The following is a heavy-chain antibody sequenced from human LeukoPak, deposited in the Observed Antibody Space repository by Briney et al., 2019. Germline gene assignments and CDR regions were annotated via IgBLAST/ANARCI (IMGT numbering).Heavy chain of an antibody. J-gene: IGHJ4*02. V-gene: IGHV5-51*01. CDR3: ARHLDDSSGHVDY. CDR1: GSGFTSYW. CDR2: IYPGDSDT. D-gene: IGHD3-22*01. Sequence: GASLKISCKGSGSGFTSYWIGWVRQMPGKGLEWMGIIYPGDSDTTYSPSFQGQVTVSADKSISTAYLQWGSLKASDTAMYYCARHLDDSSGHVDYWGQGTLVTVSS.